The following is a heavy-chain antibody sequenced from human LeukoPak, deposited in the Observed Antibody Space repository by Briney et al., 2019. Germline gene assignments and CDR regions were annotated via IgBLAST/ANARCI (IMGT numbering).Heavy chain of an antibody. CDR3: ARHYGP. D-gene: IGHD3-16*01. Sequence: ETLSLTCAVYGGSFSGYYWSWIRQPPGKGLEWIGSIYDSGSTYYNPSLKSRVTISVDTSKNQFSLKLNSVTAADTAVYYCARHYGPWGQGTLVTVSS. V-gene: IGHV4-34*01. CDR2: IYDSGST. CDR1: GGSFSGYY. J-gene: IGHJ5*02.